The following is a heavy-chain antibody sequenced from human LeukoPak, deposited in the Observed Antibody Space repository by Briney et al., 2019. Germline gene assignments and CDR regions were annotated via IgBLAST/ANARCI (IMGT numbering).Heavy chain of an antibody. CDR1: GFTLTDYW. J-gene: IGHJ5*02. Sequence: PGASLRLSCAASGFTLTDYWMTWVRQAPGRGLEWVANIKPDGVETSYVDSVKGRFTISRDNANNSVFLQMNSLRVEDTATYYCVRDGVTDWYAPSGQGTLVSVSS. CDR3: VRDGVTDWYAP. V-gene: IGHV3-7*03. D-gene: IGHD5-18*01. CDR2: IKPDGVET.